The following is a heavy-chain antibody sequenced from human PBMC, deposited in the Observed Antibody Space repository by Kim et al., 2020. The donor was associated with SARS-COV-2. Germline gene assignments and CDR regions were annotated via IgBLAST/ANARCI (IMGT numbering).Heavy chain of an antibody. V-gene: IGHV4-39*01. Sequence: SETLSLTCTVSGGSISSSSYYWGWIRQPPGKGLEWIGSIYYSGSTYYNPSLKSRVTISVDTSKNQFSLKLSSVTAADTAVYYCAAVVRGVIPPDYYYYGMDVWGQGTTVTVSS. CDR2: IYYSGST. D-gene: IGHD3-10*02. CDR3: AAVVRGVIPPDYYYYGMDV. CDR1: GGSISSSSYY. J-gene: IGHJ6*02.